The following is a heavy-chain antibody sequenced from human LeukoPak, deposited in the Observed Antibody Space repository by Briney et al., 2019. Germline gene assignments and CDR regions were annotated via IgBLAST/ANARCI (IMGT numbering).Heavy chain of an antibody. CDR1: GFTFSDYG. CDR3: AKDRGSYSTTADT. V-gene: IGHV3-33*06. D-gene: IGHD1-26*01. CDR2: IWYDGTNK. Sequence: GGSLRLSCAASGFTFSDYGIHWVRQAPGKGLEWVAVIWYDGTNKYYGDSVKGRFTISRDNSKNTLYLQMNSLRAEDTAVYYCAKDRGSYSTTADTWGQGTLVTVSS. J-gene: IGHJ5*02.